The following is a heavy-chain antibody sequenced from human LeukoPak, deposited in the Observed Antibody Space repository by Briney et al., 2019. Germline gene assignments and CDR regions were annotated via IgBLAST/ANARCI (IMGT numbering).Heavy chain of an antibody. J-gene: IGHJ6*02. CDR3: ARDAGVGPFGMDV. CDR1: GFTFSSYW. V-gene: IGHV3-7*01. CDR2: IKQDGSEK. Sequence: GGSLRLSCAASGFTFSSYWMSWVRQAPGKGLEWVANIKQDGSEKYYVDSVKGRFTISRDNAKNSLYLQMNSLRDEDTAVYYCARDAGVGPFGMDVWGQGTTVTVSS.